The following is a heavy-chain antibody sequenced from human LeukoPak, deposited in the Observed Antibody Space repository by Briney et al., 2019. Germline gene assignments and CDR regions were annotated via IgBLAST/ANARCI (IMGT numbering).Heavy chain of an antibody. D-gene: IGHD6-19*01. CDR3: ARSRIAVAGKDFDY. J-gene: IGHJ4*02. Sequence: PSETLSLTCAVYGGSFSGYYWSWIRQPPGKGLEWIGEINHSGSTNYNPSLKSRVTISVDTSKNQFSVKLSSVTAADTAVYYCARSRIAVAGKDFDYWGQGTLVTVSS. CDR2: INHSGST. V-gene: IGHV4-34*01. CDR1: GGSFSGYY.